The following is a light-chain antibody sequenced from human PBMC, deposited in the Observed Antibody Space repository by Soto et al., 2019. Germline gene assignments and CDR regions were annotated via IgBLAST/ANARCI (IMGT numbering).Light chain of an antibody. CDR2: DAS. CDR1: QSVNSN. V-gene: IGKV3-11*01. Sequence: EILMTQSPSTLALSPGERATLSCRASQSVNSNLAWYQQKAGQAPRILIYDASNRATGTPARFSGSGSGTDFTLAISSLEPEDFAIYYCQQRDNWPLTFGQGTRLEIK. CDR3: QQRDNWPLT. J-gene: IGKJ5*01.